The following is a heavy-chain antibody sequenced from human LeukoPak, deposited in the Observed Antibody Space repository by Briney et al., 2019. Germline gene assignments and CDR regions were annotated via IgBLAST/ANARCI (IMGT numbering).Heavy chain of an antibody. D-gene: IGHD4-17*01. CDR3: ASDYGDSYHFDY. Sequence: SETLSLTCTVSGASISTSTYYWGWIRQPPGKGLEWFASIYYIGNTYYNPSLRSRVTISVETSKNHFSLKLSSVTAADTAIYYCASDYGDSYHFDYWGQGTLVTVSS. CDR2: IYYIGNT. V-gene: IGHV4-39*02. J-gene: IGHJ4*02. CDR1: GASISTSTYY.